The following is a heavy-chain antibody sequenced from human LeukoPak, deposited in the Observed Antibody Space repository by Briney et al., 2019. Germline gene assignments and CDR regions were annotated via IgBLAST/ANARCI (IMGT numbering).Heavy chain of an antibody. Sequence: SETLSLTCTVSGGSLSRYYWSWIRQPLGKGLEWIGWLGYIHNTGSTSYSPSLRSRVSISVDTSKNQISLMLNSVTAADTAVYFCARRLTSSSWFYGMDVWGQGTTVTVSS. V-gene: IGHV4-4*09. CDR1: GGSLSRYY. D-gene: IGHD6-13*01. CDR3: ARRLTSSSWFYGMDV. CDR2: IHNTGST. J-gene: IGHJ6*02.